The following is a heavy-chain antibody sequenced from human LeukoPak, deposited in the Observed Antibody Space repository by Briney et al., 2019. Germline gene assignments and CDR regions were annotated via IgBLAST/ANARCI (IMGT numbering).Heavy chain of an antibody. V-gene: IGHV4-59*01. D-gene: IGHD3-22*01. CDR3: ARSSGYPPYYYYGMDV. CDR1: GGSITNYY. CDR2: IYYSGST. Sequence: SETLSLTCTVSGGSITNYYWSYIRQSPGRGLEWIGYIYYSGSTNYNPSLKSRVTISLDASKNQFSLKLTSVTAADTAVYYCARSSGYPPYYYYGMDVWGQGTTVTVSS. J-gene: IGHJ6*02.